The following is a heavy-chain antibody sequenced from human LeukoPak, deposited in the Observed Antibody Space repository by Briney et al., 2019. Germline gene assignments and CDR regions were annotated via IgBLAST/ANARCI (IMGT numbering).Heavy chain of an antibody. CDR2: IYYSGST. J-gene: IGHJ3*02. D-gene: IGHD6-13*01. V-gene: IGHV4-39*07. CDR3: ASHPGIAAAGRGAFDI. CDR1: GGSISSSSYY. Sequence: SETLSLTCTVSGGSISSSSYYWGWIRQPPGKGLEWIGSIYYSGSTYYNPSLKSRVTISVDTSKNQFSLKLSSVTAADTAVYYCASHPGIAAAGRGAFDIWGQGTMVTVSS.